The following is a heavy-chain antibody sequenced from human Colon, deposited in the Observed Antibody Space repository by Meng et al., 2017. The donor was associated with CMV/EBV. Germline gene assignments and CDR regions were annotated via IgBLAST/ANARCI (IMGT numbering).Heavy chain of an antibody. D-gene: IGHD2-2*01. CDR2: INPSGGST. Sequence: ASVKVSCKASGYTFSTYGISWVRQAPGQGLEWMGIINPSGGSTSYAQKFQGRVTMTRDTSTSTVYMELSSLRSEDTAVYYCARKSRSTSVWSTAEYFQHWGQGTLVTVSS. J-gene: IGHJ1*01. V-gene: IGHV1-46*01. CDR3: ARKSRSTSVWSTAEYFQH. CDR1: GYTFSTYG.